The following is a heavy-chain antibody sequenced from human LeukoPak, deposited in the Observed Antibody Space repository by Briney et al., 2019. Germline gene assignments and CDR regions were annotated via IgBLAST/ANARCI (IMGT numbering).Heavy chain of an antibody. D-gene: IGHD2/OR15-2a*01. V-gene: IGHV3-11*01. Sequence: PGGSLRLSCAASGFSFSDSYMSWIRRAPGQGLEWLSYIKSSDTSTFYADSVKGRFTVSRDNAKNPLYLQMNSLRAEDTAVYYCARRGNMSSHAFDIWGQGTVVTVSS. CDR1: GFSFSDSY. CDR3: ARRGNMSSHAFDI. J-gene: IGHJ3*02. CDR2: IKSSDTST.